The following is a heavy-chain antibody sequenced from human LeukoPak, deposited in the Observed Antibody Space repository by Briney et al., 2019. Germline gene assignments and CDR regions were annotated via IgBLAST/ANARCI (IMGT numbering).Heavy chain of an antibody. CDR3: ARYVPPFLEWLFLTNYYYYGMDV. Sequence: SETLSLTCTVSGGSISIYYWSWIRQPPGKGLEWIGYIYYSGSTNYNPSLKSRVTISVDTSKNQFSLKLSSVTAADTAVYYCARYVPPFLEWLFLTNYYYYGMDVWGQGTTVTVSS. V-gene: IGHV4-59*01. J-gene: IGHJ6*02. D-gene: IGHD3-3*01. CDR1: GGSISIYY. CDR2: IYYSGST.